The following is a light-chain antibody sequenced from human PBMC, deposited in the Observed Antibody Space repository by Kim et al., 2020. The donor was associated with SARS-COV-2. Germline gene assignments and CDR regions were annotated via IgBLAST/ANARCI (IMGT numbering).Light chain of an antibody. Sequence: LAPGEGATPSCRASQSISSYLGWYQHKPGQAPRLLIYDASNRATGIPARFSGSGSGTDFTLTISSLEPEDFAVYYCQQRSNWPQYTFGQGTKLEIK. CDR1: QSISSY. CDR3: QQRSNWPQYT. V-gene: IGKV3-11*01. J-gene: IGKJ2*01. CDR2: DAS.